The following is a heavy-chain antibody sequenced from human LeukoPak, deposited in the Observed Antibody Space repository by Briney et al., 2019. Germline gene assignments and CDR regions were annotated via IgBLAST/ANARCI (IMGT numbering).Heavy chain of an antibody. Sequence: SETLSVTCTVSGASISSYSWTWIRQPPGEGLEWIGYIYYRGSTKYNPSLKSRVTISVDTSRSQVSLKLSSMTAADTAVYYCARGDMVLDYWGQGTLVTVSS. CDR2: IYYRGST. CDR3: ARGDMVLDY. D-gene: IGHD3-10*01. V-gene: IGHV4-59*01. J-gene: IGHJ4*02. CDR1: GASISSYS.